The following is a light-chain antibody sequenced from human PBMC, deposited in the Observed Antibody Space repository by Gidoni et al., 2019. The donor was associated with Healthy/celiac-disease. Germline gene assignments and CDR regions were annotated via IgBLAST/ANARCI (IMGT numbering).Light chain of an antibody. Sequence: AIRLTQSPSSVSASTGDRVTITCRASQGISSYLDWYQQKPGKAPKLLIYAASTLQSGVPSRFSGSGSGTDFTLTISSLQSEDFATYYCQQYYSYPPTFGGGTKVEIK. J-gene: IGKJ4*01. CDR2: AAS. CDR3: QQYYSYPPT. CDR1: QGISSY. V-gene: IGKV1-8*01.